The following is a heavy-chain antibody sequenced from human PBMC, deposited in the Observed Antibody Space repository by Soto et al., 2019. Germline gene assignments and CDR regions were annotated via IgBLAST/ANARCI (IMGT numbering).Heavy chain of an antibody. Sequence: EVHLLESGGGLIQPGGSLRLSCAASGFTFNNYAMAWVRQAPGKGLEWVSSIINTGDSRYYADSVKGRFTISRDNSKNTLYLQRNSLTADDTAVNYGAKGRTIVVVTTSLDSWGQGTLATVPS. CDR1: GFTFNNYA. J-gene: IGHJ4*02. CDR2: IINTGDSR. CDR3: AKGRTIVVVTTSLDS. V-gene: IGHV3-23*01. D-gene: IGHD2-21*02.